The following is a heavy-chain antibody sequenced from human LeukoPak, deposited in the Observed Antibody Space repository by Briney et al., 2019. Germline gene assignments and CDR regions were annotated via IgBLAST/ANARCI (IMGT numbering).Heavy chain of an antibody. CDR1: GFTFSSYA. Sequence: PGGSLRLSCAASGFTFSSYAMSWVRQAPGKGLEWVSAISGSGGSTYYADSVKGRFTISRDNSKNTLYLQMNSLRAEDTAVYYCAKTGELRYFDWLSHSDYFDYWGQGTLVTVSS. CDR2: ISGSGGST. D-gene: IGHD3-9*01. CDR3: AKTGELRYFDWLSHSDYFDY. V-gene: IGHV3-23*01. J-gene: IGHJ4*02.